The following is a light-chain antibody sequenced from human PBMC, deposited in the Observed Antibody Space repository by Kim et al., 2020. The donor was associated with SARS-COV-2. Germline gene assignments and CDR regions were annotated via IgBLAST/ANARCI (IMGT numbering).Light chain of an antibody. CDR3: QVWDSSSDHPNYV. V-gene: IGLV3-21*04. J-gene: IGLJ1*01. Sequence: KTARITCGGNNIGSKRVHWYQQKPGQAPVLVIYYDSDRPSGIPERFSGSNSGNTATLTISRVEAGDEADYYCQVWDSSSDHPNYVFGTGTKVTVL. CDR2: YDS. CDR1: NIGSKR.